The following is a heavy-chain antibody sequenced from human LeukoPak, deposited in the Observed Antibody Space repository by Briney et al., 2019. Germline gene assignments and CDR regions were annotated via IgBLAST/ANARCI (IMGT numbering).Heavy chain of an antibody. CDR3: AKDALNYDFWSGSTPYYYYYYMDV. J-gene: IGHJ6*03. V-gene: IGHV3-30*02. D-gene: IGHD3-3*01. CDR1: GFTFITYD. Sequence: GGSLRLSCAASGFTFITYDMHWVRQAPGKGLEWVAFIHYDGMNKYYADSVKGRFTISRDNSKNTLYLQMNSLRAEDTAVYYCAKDALNYDFWSGSTPYYYYYYMDVWGKGTTVTVSS. CDR2: IHYDGMNK.